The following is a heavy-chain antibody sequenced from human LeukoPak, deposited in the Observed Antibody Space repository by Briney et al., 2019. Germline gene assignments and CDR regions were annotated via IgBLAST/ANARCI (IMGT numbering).Heavy chain of an antibody. V-gene: IGHV4-59*01. Sequence: SETPSLTCTVSGGSISSYYWSWIRQPPGKGLQWIGYIYYTGSTTYNPSLKSRVTISVDTSKNHFSLNLTSVTAADTAVYYCARAVSGYYFDYWDQGTLVAVSS. CDR1: GGSISSYY. CDR2: IYYTGST. CDR3: ARAVSGYYFDY. J-gene: IGHJ4*02. D-gene: IGHD6-19*01.